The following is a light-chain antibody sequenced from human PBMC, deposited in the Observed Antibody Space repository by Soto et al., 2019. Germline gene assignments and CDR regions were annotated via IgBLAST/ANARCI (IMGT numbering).Light chain of an antibody. CDR2: GAS. J-gene: IGKJ3*01. CDR1: QSVSGSC. V-gene: IGKV3-20*01. Sequence: ESVLTQSPGTLSLSPGERATLSCRASQSVSGSCLAWYQQQPGQAPRLLTYGASSRATGIPDRFSGSGSGTDFTLTISRLEPEDFAVYYCQQYGSSPFTFGPGTKVDIK. CDR3: QQYGSSPFT.